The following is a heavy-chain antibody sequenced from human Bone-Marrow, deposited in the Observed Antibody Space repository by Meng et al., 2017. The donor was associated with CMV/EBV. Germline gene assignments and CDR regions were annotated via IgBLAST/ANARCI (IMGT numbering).Heavy chain of an antibody. V-gene: IGHV6-1*01. CDR3: ARVRCSTTSCYYEYYYGMDV. J-gene: IGHJ6*02. CDR1: GDSVSSNSAT. Sequence: SQTLSLTCAISGDSVSSNSATWSWIRQSPSRGLEWLGRTYYRSKWYIDYAVSVKSRIDINPDTSKNPFSLQLNVVTPEDTAVYYCARVRCSTTSCYYEYYYGMDVWGQGTTVTVSS. CDR2: TYYRSKWYI. D-gene: IGHD2-2*01.